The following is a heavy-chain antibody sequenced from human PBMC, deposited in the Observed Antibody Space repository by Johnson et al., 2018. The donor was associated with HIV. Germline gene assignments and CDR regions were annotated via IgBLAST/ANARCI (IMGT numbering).Heavy chain of an antibody. J-gene: IGHJ3*02. CDR1: GFTCSRYG. CDR3: ASHLLGYSYGLDAFDI. D-gene: IGHD5-18*01. Sequence: VQLVESGGGVVQPGRSMRLSCAASGFTCSRYGTHWVRQAPGKGLEWVAVTWYHGSNKYYVDSVKGRFTTSSDNAKNSLYPQMNSLRADDTAVYYCASHLLGYSYGLDAFDIWGQVTMVTVSS. CDR2: TWYHGSNK. V-gene: IGHV3-33*03.